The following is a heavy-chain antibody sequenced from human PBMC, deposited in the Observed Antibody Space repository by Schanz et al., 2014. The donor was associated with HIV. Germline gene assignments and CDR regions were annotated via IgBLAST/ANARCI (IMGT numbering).Heavy chain of an antibody. CDR2: ISAGVGTA. Sequence: VQLVESGGGVVQPGRSLRLSCAASGFSFSTYDMHWVRQAPGKGLEWVSTISAGVGTASYADSVKGRFTISRDNSKKMLFLQMNRLRAEDTAVYYCAIRTPMISFGAFDIWGRGTMVTVSS. V-gene: IGHV3-23*04. J-gene: IGHJ3*02. CDR3: AIRTPMISFGAFDI. D-gene: IGHD3-16*01. CDR1: GFSFSTYD.